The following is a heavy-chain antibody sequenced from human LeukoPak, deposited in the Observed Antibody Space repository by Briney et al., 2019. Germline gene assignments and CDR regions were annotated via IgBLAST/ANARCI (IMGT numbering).Heavy chain of an antibody. CDR3: AKAVGYSGSREYYFDY. J-gene: IGHJ4*02. Sequence: GGSLRLSCAASGFTFDDYAMHWVRQAPGKGLEWVSGISWNSGSIGYADSVGGRFTISRDNAKNSLYLQTNSLRAEDTALYYCAKAVGYSGSREYYFDYWGQGTLVTVSS. D-gene: IGHD1-26*01. V-gene: IGHV3-9*01. CDR2: ISWNSGSI. CDR1: GFTFDDYA.